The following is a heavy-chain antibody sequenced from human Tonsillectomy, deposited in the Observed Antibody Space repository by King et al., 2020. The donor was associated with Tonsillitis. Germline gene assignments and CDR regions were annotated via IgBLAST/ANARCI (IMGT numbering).Heavy chain of an antibody. V-gene: IGHV1-69*01. J-gene: IGHJ6*02. Sequence: VQLVESGAEVKKPGSSVKVSCKASGDTFSNYAISWVRPAPGPGLEWMGVIIPMVDTTNYEQKLQGRVKITAEESRRTAYLALSSLRSEDTGVYYCARVGEGGPSSYYGMDVWGQGTTVTVSS. CDR2: IIPMVDTT. CDR1: GDTFSNYA. D-gene: IGHD3-16*01. CDR3: ARVGEGGPSSYYGMDV.